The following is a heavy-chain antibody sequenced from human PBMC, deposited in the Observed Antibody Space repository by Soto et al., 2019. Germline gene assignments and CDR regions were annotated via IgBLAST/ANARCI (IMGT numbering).Heavy chain of an antibody. CDR3: ARGLELYYEPGVFDV. CDR1: GFTFSSYE. V-gene: IGHV3-48*03. J-gene: IGHJ3*01. CDR2: VGTGGNVM. D-gene: IGHD3-22*01. Sequence: EVLLVESGGALEQPGGSLRLSCVASGFTFSSYEMNWVRQAPGKGLEWVAYVGTGGNVMFYADSVKGRFTVSRDNAKNSLYLHLSSLRAEDTAVYYCARGLELYYEPGVFDVWGQGTVVTVSS.